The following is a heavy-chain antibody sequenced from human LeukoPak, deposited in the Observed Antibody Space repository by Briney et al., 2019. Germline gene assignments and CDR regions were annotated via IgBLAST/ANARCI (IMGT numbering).Heavy chain of an antibody. CDR1: VGSFSVYY. J-gene: IGHJ4*02. Sequence: SETLSLTCAVYVGSFSVYYWSWIPQPPGKGREWIGEINHSGSTNYNPSLKSRVTISVDTSKNQFSLKLSSVTAADTAVYYCARNTVTTTGIDYWGQGTLVTVSP. D-gene: IGHD4-11*01. CDR2: INHSGST. V-gene: IGHV4-34*01. CDR3: ARNTVTTTGIDY.